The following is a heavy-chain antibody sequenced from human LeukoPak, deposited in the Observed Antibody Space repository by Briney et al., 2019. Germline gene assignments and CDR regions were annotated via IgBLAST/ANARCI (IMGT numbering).Heavy chain of an antibody. V-gene: IGHV4-59*01. J-gene: IGHJ5*02. CDR1: GGSTRSYY. D-gene: IGHD3-22*01. CDR2: IYYSGST. CDR3: ARGESSGSNWFDP. Sequence: SETLSLTCTVSGGSTRSYYWNWIRQPPGRGLDWIGYIYYSGSTNYNPSLKSRVTISVDTSKNQFSLKLRSVTAADTAVYYCARGESSGSNWFDPWGQGTLVTVSS.